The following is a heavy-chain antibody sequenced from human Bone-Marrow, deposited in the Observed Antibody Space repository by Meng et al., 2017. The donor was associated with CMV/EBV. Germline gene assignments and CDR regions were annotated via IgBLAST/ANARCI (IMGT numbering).Heavy chain of an antibody. CDR2: ISAYNGNT. J-gene: IGHJ6*02. Sequence: ASVKVSCKASGYTFTSYGISWVRQAPGQGLEWMGWISAYNGNTNYAQKLQGRVTMTTDTSTSTAYMELRSLRSEDTAVYYCAREKSIAARLGMDVWGQGTTVTVSS. D-gene: IGHD6-6*01. CDR1: GYTFTSYG. V-gene: IGHV1-18*01. CDR3: AREKSIAARLGMDV.